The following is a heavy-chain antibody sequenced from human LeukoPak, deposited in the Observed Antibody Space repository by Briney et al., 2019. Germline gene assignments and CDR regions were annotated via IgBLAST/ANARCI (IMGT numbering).Heavy chain of an antibody. D-gene: IGHD3-22*01. CDR3: ARVTGYMIEDYFDY. CDR2: VFYSGTT. J-gene: IGHJ4*02. Sequence: SETLSLTCSLSGGFISISTHYWGWIRQTPGKGLEWIGSVFYSGTTYFNPSLNGRLTISVDTSKNQFSLKLSSVTAADTAVYYCARVTGYMIEDYFDYWGQGTLVTVSS. CDR1: GGFISISTHY. V-gene: IGHV4-39*07.